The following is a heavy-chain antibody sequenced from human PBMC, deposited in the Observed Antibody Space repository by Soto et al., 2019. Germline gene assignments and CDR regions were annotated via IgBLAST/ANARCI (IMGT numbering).Heavy chain of an antibody. CDR1: GYSFTGDY. Sequence: ASVKGSCKAAGYSFTGDYMHWVRQAPGQGLEWMGWINPNSGGTNYAQKFQGWVTMTRDTSISTAYMELSRLRSDDTAGYYCARESTGLGHRHYYYGMDVWGQGPRSPSP. CDR2: INPNSGGT. J-gene: IGHJ6*02. D-gene: IGHD3-10*01. CDR3: ARESTGLGHRHYYYGMDV. V-gene: IGHV1-2*04.